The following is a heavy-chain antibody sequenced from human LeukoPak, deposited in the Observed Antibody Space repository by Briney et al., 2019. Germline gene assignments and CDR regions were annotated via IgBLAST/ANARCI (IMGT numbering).Heavy chain of an antibody. J-gene: IGHJ4*02. V-gene: IGHV1-18*01. D-gene: IGHD5-18*01. Sequence: APVKVSCTPSGYTFTRYGISWVRQAPGQGLEWRGWISAYNGNTNYAQKLKGRVTMTTDTSTSTAYMELRSLRSADTAVYYCAREAGGEYSYGSDYWGQGTLVTVSS. CDR2: ISAYNGNT. CDR1: GYTFTRYG. CDR3: AREAGGEYSYGSDY.